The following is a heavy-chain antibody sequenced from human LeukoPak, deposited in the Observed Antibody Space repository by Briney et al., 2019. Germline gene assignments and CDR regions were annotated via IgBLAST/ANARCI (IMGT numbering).Heavy chain of an antibody. CDR3: ARIEWEGPHPTLNY. V-gene: IGHV3-48*04. CDR2: ISGTSSTM. CDR1: GFTFSSYS. J-gene: IGHJ4*02. D-gene: IGHD1-26*01. Sequence: GGSLRLSCAASGFTFSSYSMNWVRQAPGKGLDWVSYISGTSSTMHYADSVKGRFTISRDNAKNSVYLQMNSLRADDTAVYYCARIEWEGPHPTLNYWGQGTLVTVSS.